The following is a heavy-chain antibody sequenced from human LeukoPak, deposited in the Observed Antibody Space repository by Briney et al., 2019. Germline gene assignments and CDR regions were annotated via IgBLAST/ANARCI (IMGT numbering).Heavy chain of an antibody. V-gene: IGHV1-46*01. CDR1: GYTFTSYY. CDR2: INPSGGST. J-gene: IGHJ4*02. D-gene: IGHD3-9*01. CDR3: ARGTSFLTGRLDY. Sequence: ASVKVSCKASGYTFTSYYMHWVRQAPGQGLEWMGIINPSGGSTSYAQKFQGRVTVTRDMSTSTVYMELSSLRSEDTAAYYCARGTSFLTGRLDYWGQGTLVTVSS.